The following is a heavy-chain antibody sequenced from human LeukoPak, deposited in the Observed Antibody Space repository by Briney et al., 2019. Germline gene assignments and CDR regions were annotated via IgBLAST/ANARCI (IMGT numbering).Heavy chain of an antibody. J-gene: IGHJ3*02. CDR2: VHQTGSP. CDR3: AMLRLGELSLLANAYDI. Sequence: PSETLSLTCDVSGSSVNSDQYWGWMRHSPGAGLEWIGSVHQTGSPYYNPSLGSRVSLSIDSTKNSFSLRLTSVTAAATAVYYCAMLRLGELSLLANAYDIWGQGTVVIVSS. CDR1: GSSVNSDQY. D-gene: IGHD3-16*02. V-gene: IGHV4-38-2*01.